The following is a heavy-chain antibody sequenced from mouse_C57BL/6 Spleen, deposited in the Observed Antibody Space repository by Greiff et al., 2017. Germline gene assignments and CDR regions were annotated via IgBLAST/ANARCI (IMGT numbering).Heavy chain of an antibody. Sequence: EVQLVESGGGLVQPKGSLKLSCAASGFSFNTYAMNWVRQAPGEGLEWVARIRSKSNNYATSYADSVKDRFTMSRDDSESMLYLQMNNLKTEDTAMYYCVRQNYGYSYAMDYWGQGTSVTVSS. V-gene: IGHV10-1*01. CDR1: GFSFNTYA. J-gene: IGHJ4*01. CDR3: VRQNYGYSYAMDY. D-gene: IGHD2-2*01. CDR2: IRSKSNNYAT.